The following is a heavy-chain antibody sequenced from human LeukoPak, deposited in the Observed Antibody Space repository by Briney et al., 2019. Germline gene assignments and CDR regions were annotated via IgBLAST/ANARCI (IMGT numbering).Heavy chain of an antibody. CDR1: GGTFSSYA. CDR2: IIPIFGTA. Sequence: ASVKVSCKTSGGTFSSYAISWVRQAPGQGLEWMGGIIPIFGTAKYAQKFQGRVTITADESTSTAYMELSSLRSEDTAVYYCAIRLVTTFAGFDYWGQGTLVTVSS. J-gene: IGHJ4*02. D-gene: IGHD4-17*01. V-gene: IGHV1-69*13. CDR3: AIRLVTTFAGFDY.